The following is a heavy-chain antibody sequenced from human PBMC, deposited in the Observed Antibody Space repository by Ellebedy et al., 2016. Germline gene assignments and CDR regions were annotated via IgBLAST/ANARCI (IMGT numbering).Heavy chain of an antibody. J-gene: IGHJ6*02. CDR3: ARRNCGGDCYGMDV. V-gene: IGHV4-30-2*01. Sequence: SETLSLTCAVSGGSISSGGYSWSWIRQPPGKGLEWIGYIYHSGSTYYNPSLKSRVTISVDRSQNQFSLKLSSVTAADTAVYYCARRNCGGDCYGMDVWGQGTTVTVSS. CDR2: IYHSGST. CDR1: GGSISSGGYS. D-gene: IGHD2-21*01.